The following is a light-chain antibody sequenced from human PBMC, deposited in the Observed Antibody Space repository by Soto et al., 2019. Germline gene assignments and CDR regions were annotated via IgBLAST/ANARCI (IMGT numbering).Light chain of an antibody. J-gene: IGLJ1*01. Sequence: QSLLPQPASVPGSPGQSITIACTGISTDVENYNFVSWYQQHPGKVPKLIIYEDSKRPSGISDRFSGSKSGNSASLTISRLQADEQADYYCCSHAGFNTPYVFATETKVT. V-gene: IGLV2-23*01. CDR1: STDVENYNF. CDR3: CSHAGFNTPYV. CDR2: EDS.